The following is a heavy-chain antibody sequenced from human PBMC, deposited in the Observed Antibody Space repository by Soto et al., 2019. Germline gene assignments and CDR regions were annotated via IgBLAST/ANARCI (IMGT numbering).Heavy chain of an antibody. CDR3: ARERRFYDSSGQYYKRFDS. J-gene: IGHJ4*02. CDR2: INAYTGAT. CDR1: GYTFSGYY. V-gene: IGHV1-2*02. D-gene: IGHD3-22*01. Sequence: QVQLVQSGAEVKKPGSSVKVSCKTSGYTFSGYYMHWVRRAPGQGLEWMGWINAYTGATNYAQKFQGRVTMTRDMSTNTAYMELSRLISDDSSVYYCARERRFYDSSGQYYKRFDSWGQGTLVTVSS.